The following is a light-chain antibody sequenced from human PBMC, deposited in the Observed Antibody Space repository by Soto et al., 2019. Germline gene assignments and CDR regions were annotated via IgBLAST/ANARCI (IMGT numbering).Light chain of an antibody. CDR1: QSVSIW. J-gene: IGKJ1*01. CDR2: KTS. Sequence: DIHMTQSPSTLSASVGERVTITCRASQSVSIWLAWYQQKPGKAPNLLIYKTSSLESGVPSRFSGSGSGTEFTLTISSLQPDDFATYYCQHYNDYSWTFGQGTKVDIK. V-gene: IGKV1-5*03. CDR3: QHYNDYSWT.